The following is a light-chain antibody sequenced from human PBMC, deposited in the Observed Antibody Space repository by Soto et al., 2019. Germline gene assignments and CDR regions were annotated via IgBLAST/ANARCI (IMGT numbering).Light chain of an antibody. J-gene: IGKJ4*01. CDR2: DAI. V-gene: IGKV3-15*01. CDR1: QNIHNH. Sequence: EKLMSQSPATLSVSPGERVTLSCRASQNIHNHMSWFLQKPGQTPRLLIYDAIIRAADVPARFSGSWSGTEFTLTISSLQSEDFAVYYCQEYNNWHPITFGGGTKVEIK. CDR3: QEYNNWHPIT.